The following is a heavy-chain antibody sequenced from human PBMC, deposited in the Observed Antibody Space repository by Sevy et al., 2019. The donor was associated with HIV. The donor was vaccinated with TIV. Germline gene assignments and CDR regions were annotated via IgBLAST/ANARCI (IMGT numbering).Heavy chain of an antibody. CDR3: ATHAGIAAAGRVFDY. D-gene: IGHD6-13*01. J-gene: IGHJ4*02. CDR2: TRNKADSYTT. Sequence: GGSLRLSCAASGFTFSDHYLEWVRQAPGKGLEWVGRTRNKADSYTTEYAASVKGRFTISRDDSKNSLYLQMNTLKTEDTAVYYCATHAGIAAAGRVFDYWGQGSLVTVSS. V-gene: IGHV3-72*01. CDR1: GFTFSDHY.